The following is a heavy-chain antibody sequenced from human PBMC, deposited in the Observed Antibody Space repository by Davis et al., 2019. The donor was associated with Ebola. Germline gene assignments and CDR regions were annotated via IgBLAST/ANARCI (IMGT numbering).Heavy chain of an antibody. V-gene: IGHV3-49*03. CDR3: TRDGGGSGWYASGVDY. CDR2: IRNKTYGETT. CDR1: GFTFGDYA. J-gene: IGHJ4*02. D-gene: IGHD6-19*01. Sequence: PGGSLRLSCRGSGFTFGDYAVSWFRQAPGEGLEWVSVIRNKTYGETTEYAASVKGRFTISRDDSKSTAYLQMNSLKSDDTGVYYCTRDGGGSGWYASGVDYWGQGILVTVSS.